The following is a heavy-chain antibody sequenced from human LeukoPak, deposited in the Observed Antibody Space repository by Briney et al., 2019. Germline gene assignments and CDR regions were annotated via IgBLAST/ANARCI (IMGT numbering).Heavy chain of an antibody. D-gene: IGHD1/OR15-1a*01. CDR2: TWYDENSK. V-gene: IGHV3-33*01. Sequence: GGSLRLSCAASGFTFCLYSIQSARQAPGKGLEWVAVTWYDENSKYYADSVKGRFTISRDNSKNTLYLQMNSLRAEDTAMYYCARGRHSRNIDYWGQGTLVTVSS. J-gene: IGHJ4*02. CDR1: GFTFCLYS. CDR3: ARGRHSRNIDY.